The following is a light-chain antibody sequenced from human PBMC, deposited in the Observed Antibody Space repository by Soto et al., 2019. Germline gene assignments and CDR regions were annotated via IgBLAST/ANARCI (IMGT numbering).Light chain of an antibody. CDR1: QSVSSSY. J-gene: IGKJ1*01. CDR2: GAS. Sequence: EIVLTQSPGTLSLSPGERATLSCRASQSVSSSYLAWYQQKPGQAPRRIIYGASTKATGIPDRFSGGGSGTAVTPAIGGREPGDFRVCSCQAYVGPPWTFGKGPMVQSK. V-gene: IGKV3-20*01. CDR3: QAYVGPPWT.